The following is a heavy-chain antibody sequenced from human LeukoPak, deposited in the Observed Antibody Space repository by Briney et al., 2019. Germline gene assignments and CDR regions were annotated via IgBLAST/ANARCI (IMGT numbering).Heavy chain of an antibody. J-gene: IGHJ3*02. D-gene: IGHD3-10*01. CDR3: VGSSNPRDAFDI. CDR1: GFTFSSHW. CDR2: VKKDASEE. V-gene: IGHV3-7*01. Sequence: PGGSLRLSCAASGFTFSSHWMSWVRQAPGKGLEWVASVKKDASEESYVDFVKGRFTISRDTKNSLYLQMNSLRAEDTAVYYCVGSSNPRDAFDIWGQGAMVTVSS.